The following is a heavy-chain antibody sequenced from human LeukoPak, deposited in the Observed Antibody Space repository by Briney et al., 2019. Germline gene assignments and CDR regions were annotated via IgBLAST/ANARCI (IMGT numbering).Heavy chain of an antibody. CDR2: LNEDGRGK. V-gene: IGHV3-7*01. CDR3: VRYEGDV. CDR1: GFTYSNYW. Sequence: GGSLRLSCVFSGFTYSNYWMKWVPQAPGKGLEGVASLNEDGRGKYSMDSVKDRVTISRHNAKNSLDLQINSLTVEDTAIYYCVRYEGDVWGKGTTVTVSS. J-gene: IGHJ6*04. D-gene: IGHD3-16*01.